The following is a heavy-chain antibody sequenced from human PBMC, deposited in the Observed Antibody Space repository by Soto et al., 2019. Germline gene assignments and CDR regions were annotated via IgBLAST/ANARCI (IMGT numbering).Heavy chain of an antibody. Sequence: ASVKVSCKASGYTFTSYGISWGRQAPGQGLEWMGWISAYNGNTNYAQKLQGRVTMTTDTSTSTAYMELRSLRSDDTAVYYCARYYYDSSGYQTDYWGQGTLVTVSS. V-gene: IGHV1-18*01. J-gene: IGHJ4*02. CDR3: ARYYYDSSGYQTDY. CDR1: GYTFTSYG. D-gene: IGHD3-22*01. CDR2: ISAYNGNT.